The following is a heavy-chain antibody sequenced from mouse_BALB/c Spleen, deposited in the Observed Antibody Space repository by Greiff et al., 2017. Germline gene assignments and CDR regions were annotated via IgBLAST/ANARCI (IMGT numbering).Heavy chain of an antibody. CDR2: ISSGSSTI. D-gene: IGHD2-4*01. CDR1: GFTFSSFG. CDR3: ARGDYDAY. Sequence: EVMLVESGGGLVHPGGSRKLSCAASGFTFSSFGMHWVRQAPEKGLEWVAYISSGSSTIYYADTVKGRFTISRDNPKNTLFLQMTSLRSEDTAMYYCARGDYDAYWGQGTLVTVSA. V-gene: IGHV5-17*02. J-gene: IGHJ3*01.